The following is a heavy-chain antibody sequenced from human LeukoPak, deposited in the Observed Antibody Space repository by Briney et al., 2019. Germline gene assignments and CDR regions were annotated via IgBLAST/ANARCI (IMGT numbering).Heavy chain of an antibody. CDR2: ISSSSSYI. V-gene: IGHV3-21*01. CDR1: GFTFSSYS. J-gene: IGHJ6*02. D-gene: IGHD6-13*01. Sequence: GGSLRLSCAASGFTFSSYSMNWVRQAPGKGLEWVSSISSSSSYIYYADSVKGRFTISRDNAKNSLYLRMNSLRAEDTAVYYCARGVVAAAGTYYYYYGMDVWGQGTTVTVSS. CDR3: ARGVVAAAGTYYYYYGMDV.